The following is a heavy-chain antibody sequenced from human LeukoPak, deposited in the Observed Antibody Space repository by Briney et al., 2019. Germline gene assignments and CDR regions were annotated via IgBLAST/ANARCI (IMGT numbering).Heavy chain of an antibody. J-gene: IGHJ6*02. V-gene: IGHV3-7*01. CDR2: MNQDGGER. CDR3: ARGHFDMDV. CDR1: GFTFSSYG. Sequence: PGGSLRLSCAASGFTFSSYGMPWVRQAPGKGLEWVANMNQDGGERYYVDSVKGRFSISRDNARNSLYLQINSLRVEDTAVYYCARGHFDMDVWGQGTTVVVSS.